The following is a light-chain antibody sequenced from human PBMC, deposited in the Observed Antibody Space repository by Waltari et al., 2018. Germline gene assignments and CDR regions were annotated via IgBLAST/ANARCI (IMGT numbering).Light chain of an antibody. CDR3: QQYGSSVLYT. J-gene: IGKJ2*01. Sequence: EVVLTQSPDTLSLSPGERATPSCRASQSLTKRYLAWYQQKPGRAPRLLIYGASSRAAGIPDMFSGSGSGTDFTLTISRLEPEDFAVYYCQQYGSSVLYTFGQGTKLEIK. CDR1: QSLTKRY. V-gene: IGKV3-20*01. CDR2: GAS.